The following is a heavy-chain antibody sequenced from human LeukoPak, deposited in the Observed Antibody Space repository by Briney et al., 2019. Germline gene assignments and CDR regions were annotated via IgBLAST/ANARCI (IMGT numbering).Heavy chain of an antibody. CDR2: IIPIFGTA. D-gene: IGHD6-19*01. CDR1: GGTFSSYA. Sequence: ASVKVSCKASGGTFSSYAISWVRQAPGQGLEWMGGIIPIFGTANYAQKFQGRVTITADKSTSTAYMELSSLRSEDTAVYYCARVFDSSGWYCWFDPWGQGTLVTVSS. CDR3: ARVFDSSGWYCWFDP. V-gene: IGHV1-69*06. J-gene: IGHJ5*02.